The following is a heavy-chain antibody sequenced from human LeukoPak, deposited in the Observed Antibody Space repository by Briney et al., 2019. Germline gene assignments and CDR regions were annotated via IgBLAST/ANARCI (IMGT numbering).Heavy chain of an antibody. J-gene: IGHJ4*02. D-gene: IGHD5-18*01. V-gene: IGHV1-46*01. Sequence: ASVKVSCKASGYTFTRHYMNWVRQAPGQGLEWMGKINPSSGGTGYAQKFQGRVTMTRDTSTSTVYMELTSLRSEDTAVYYCASNLDTLEAYFDYWGQGTLVTVSS. CDR3: ASNLDTLEAYFDY. CDR2: INPSSGGT. CDR1: GYTFTRHY.